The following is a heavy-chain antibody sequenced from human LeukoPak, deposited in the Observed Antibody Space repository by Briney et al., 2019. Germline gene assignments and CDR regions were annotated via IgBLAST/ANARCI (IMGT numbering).Heavy chain of an antibody. V-gene: IGHV3-53*01. CDR1: GFTFSTYW. CDR3: AGMIVVH. CDR2: IYSGGST. Sequence: GGSLRLSCAASGFTFSTYWMHWVRQVPGKGLEWVSVIYSGGSTYYADSVKGRFTISRDNSKNTLYLQMNSLRAEDTAVYYCAGMIVVHWGQGTLVTVSS. D-gene: IGHD3-22*01. J-gene: IGHJ4*02.